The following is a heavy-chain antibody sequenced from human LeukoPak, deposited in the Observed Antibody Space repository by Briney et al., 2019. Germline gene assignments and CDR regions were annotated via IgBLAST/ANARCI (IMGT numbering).Heavy chain of an antibody. J-gene: IGHJ4*02. CDR3: AASTVTTALPVVY. CDR1: GYTFTSYA. CDR2: INTNTGNP. Sequence: GASAKVSCKASGYTFTSYAMNWVRQAPGQGLEWMGWINTNTGNPTYAQGFTGRFVFSLDTSVSTAYLQISSLKAEDTAVYYCAASTVTTALPVVYWGQGTLVTVSS. V-gene: IGHV7-4-1*02. D-gene: IGHD4-17*01.